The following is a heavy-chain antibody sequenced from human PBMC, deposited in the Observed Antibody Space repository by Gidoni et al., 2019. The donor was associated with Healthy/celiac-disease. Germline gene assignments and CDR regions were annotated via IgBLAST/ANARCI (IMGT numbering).Heavy chain of an antibody. V-gene: IGHV3-21*01. D-gene: IGHD6-13*01. CDR2: ISSSSSYI. J-gene: IGHJ4*02. CDR3: ARVTAAAGTNHFDY. Sequence: EVQLVESGGGLVKPGGSLRLSCAASGFTFSSYRMNWVRQAPGKGLEWVSSISSSSSYIYSADSVKGRFTISRDNAKNSLYLQMNSLRAEDTAVYYCARVTAAAGTNHFDYWGQGTLVTVSS. CDR1: GFTFSSYR.